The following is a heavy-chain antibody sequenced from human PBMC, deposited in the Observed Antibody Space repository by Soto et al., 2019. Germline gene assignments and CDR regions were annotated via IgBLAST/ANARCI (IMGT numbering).Heavy chain of an antibody. CDR1: GGSISSYY. Sequence: SETLSLTCTVSGGSISSYYWSWIRQPPGKGLEWIGYIYYSGSTNYNPSLKSRVTISVXXXXXXFXLXLXXXTAAXTAVYYCARGRVLSNHYFGIDVWDQGTTVTVSS. CDR3: ARGRVLSNHYFGIDV. J-gene: IGHJ6*02. D-gene: IGHD3-3*01. V-gene: IGHV4-59*01. CDR2: IYYSGST.